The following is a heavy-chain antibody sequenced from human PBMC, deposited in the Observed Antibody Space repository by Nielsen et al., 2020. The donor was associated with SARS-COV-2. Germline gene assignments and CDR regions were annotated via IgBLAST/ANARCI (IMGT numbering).Heavy chain of an antibody. CDR2: IYHSGST. V-gene: IGHV4-4*02. Sequence: SETLSLTCAVSGGSISSSNWWSWVRQPPGKGLEWIGEIYHSGSTNYNPTLKSRVTISVDKSKNQFSLKLSSVTAADTAVYYCARVASNYDYENGMDVWGQGTTVTVPS. CDR3: ARVASNYDYENGMDV. CDR1: GGSISSSNW. J-gene: IGHJ6*02. D-gene: IGHD3-16*01.